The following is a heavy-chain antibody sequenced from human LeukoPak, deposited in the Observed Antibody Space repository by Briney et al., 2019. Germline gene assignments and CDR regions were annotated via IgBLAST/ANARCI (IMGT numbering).Heavy chain of an antibody. V-gene: IGHV4-38-2*02. Sequence: SETLSLTCTVSGYSISSGYYWGWIRQPPGKGLEWIGSIYHSGSTYYNPSLKSRVTISVDTSKNQFSLKLSSVTAADMAVYYCARDDSGDYSRDYWGQGTLVTVSS. CDR3: ARDDSGDYSRDY. CDR2: IYHSGST. J-gene: IGHJ4*02. D-gene: IGHD4-11*01. CDR1: GYSISSGYY.